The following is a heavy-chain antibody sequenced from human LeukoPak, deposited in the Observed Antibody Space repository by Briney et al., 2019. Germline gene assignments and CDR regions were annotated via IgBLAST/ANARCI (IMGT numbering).Heavy chain of an antibody. Sequence: SETLSLTCTVSGGSISSYYWSWIRQPAGKGLEWIARIYTSGSTNYNPSLESRVTMSVDTSKDQFSLKLSSVTAADTAVYYCARDYDILTGYYGGDAFDIWGQGTMVTVSS. CDR3: ARDYDILTGYYGGDAFDI. J-gene: IGHJ3*02. D-gene: IGHD3-9*01. V-gene: IGHV4-4*07. CDR2: IYTSGST. CDR1: GGSISSYY.